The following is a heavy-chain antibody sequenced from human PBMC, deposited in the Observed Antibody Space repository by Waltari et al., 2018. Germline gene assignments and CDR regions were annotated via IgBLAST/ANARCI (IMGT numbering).Heavy chain of an antibody. D-gene: IGHD4-17*01. J-gene: IGHJ6*02. V-gene: IGHV1-2*02. CDR1: GYHFTAYT. CDR3: ARRQASESYGDIGMDV. Sequence: QVQLVQSGAEVKRPGASVTVSCTASGYHFTAYTMHWVRQAPGQGLEWMGWIHPSSGGTKYAQEFQGRVTMTRDTSISTAYMDVSRLRSDDTATYYCARRQASESYGDIGMDVWGQGTTVTVSS. CDR2: IHPSSGGT.